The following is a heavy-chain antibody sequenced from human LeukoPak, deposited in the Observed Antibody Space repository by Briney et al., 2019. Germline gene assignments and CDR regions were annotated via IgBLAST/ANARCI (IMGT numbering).Heavy chain of an antibody. V-gene: IGHV1-2*02. J-gene: IGHJ4*02. D-gene: IGHD6-13*01. CDR3: ARESDRESYSSSWLAPTEFDY. CDR1: GYTFTGYY. CDR2: INPNSGGT. Sequence: ASVKVSCKASGYTFTGYYMHWVRQAPGQGLEWMGWINPNSGGTNYAQKFQGRVTMTRDTSISTAYMELRSLRSDDTAVYYCARESDRESYSSSWLAPTEFDYWGQGTLVTVSS.